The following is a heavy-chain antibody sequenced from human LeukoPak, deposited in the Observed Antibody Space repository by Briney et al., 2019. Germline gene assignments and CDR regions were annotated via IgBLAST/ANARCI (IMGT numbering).Heavy chain of an antibody. J-gene: IGHJ4*02. Sequence: PSETLSLTCTVSGGSISSYYWSWIRQPPGKGLEWIGYIYYSGSTNYNPSLKSRVTISVDTSKNQFSLKLSSVTAADTAVYYCARGVTIPGVPDYWGQGTLVTVSS. V-gene: IGHV4-59*12. CDR1: GGSISSYY. CDR2: IYYSGST. D-gene: IGHD3-3*01. CDR3: ARGVTIPGVPDY.